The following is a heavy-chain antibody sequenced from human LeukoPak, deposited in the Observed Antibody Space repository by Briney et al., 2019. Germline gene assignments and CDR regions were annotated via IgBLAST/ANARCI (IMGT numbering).Heavy chain of an antibody. D-gene: IGHD2-2*01. CDR1: VPIWGYY. CDR3: ARQKCTSASCLTKNAFDI. V-gene: IGHV4-4*09. CDR2: IYTSGST. J-gene: IGHJ3*02. Sequence: PSEPLTLTCTVSVPIWGYYRSWVRQPPGKGLEWIWFIYTSGSTNYNPSLESRVTISVDTSKNQLSLDLSSVTAADTAVYYCARQKCTSASCLTKNAFDIWGQGTMVTVSS.